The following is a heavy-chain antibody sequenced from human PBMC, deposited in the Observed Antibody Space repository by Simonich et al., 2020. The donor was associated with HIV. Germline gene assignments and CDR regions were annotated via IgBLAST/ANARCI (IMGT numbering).Heavy chain of an antibody. J-gene: IGHJ3*02. CDR3: ATHGPGSYSSALDI. D-gene: IGHD1-26*01. CDR2: VNPNRGGT. Sequence: VQSGAEVKKPGASVKVSCKASGYTFTDYNIHWVRQAPGQGLEWLGRVNPNRGGTDYTQKFQGSVTMTRDKSITTAYMELSRLRSDDTAFYYCATHGPGSYSSALDIWGQGTMVTVSS. CDR1: GYTFTDYN. V-gene: IGHV1-2*06.